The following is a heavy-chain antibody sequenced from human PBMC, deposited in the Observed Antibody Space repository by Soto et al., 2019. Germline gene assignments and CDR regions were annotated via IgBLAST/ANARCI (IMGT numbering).Heavy chain of an antibody. CDR3: AREDTMGTAY. Sequence: QVHLVQSGAEVKKPGASVKVSCKASGYTFTSYDISWIRQATGQGLEWMGWINPSSGNTDYAQKFRGRVSMTRDTSISTAYMELSGLTYEDTAVYSCAREDTMGTAYWGQGSLVSVSS. D-gene: IGHD3-10*01. J-gene: IGHJ4*02. CDR1: GYTFTSYD. V-gene: IGHV1-8*01. CDR2: INPSSGNT.